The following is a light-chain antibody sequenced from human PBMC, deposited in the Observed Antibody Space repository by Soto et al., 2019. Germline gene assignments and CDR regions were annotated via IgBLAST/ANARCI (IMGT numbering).Light chain of an antibody. CDR2: EVT. V-gene: IGLV2-23*02. J-gene: IGLJ2*01. CDR1: SSDVGSYNL. CDR3: CSYAGGVG. Sequence: QSALTQPASVSGSPGQSITISCTGTSSDVGSYNLVSWYQQHPGKAPKLMIYEVTKRPSGVSDRFSGSKSGNTASLTISGLQAEEEADYFCCSYAGGVGFRRGNKLTLL.